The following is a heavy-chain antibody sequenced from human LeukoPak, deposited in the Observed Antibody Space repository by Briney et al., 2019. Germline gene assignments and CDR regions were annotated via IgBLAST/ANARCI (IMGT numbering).Heavy chain of an antibody. Sequence: SGTLFLTCAVSGGSISSSNWWSWVRQPPGKGLEWIGEIYHSGSTNYNPSLKSRVTISVDKSKNQFSLKLSSVTAADTAVYYCARVAYCGGDCGNWFDPWGQGTLVTVSS. CDR3: ARVAYCGGDCGNWFDP. D-gene: IGHD2-21*02. J-gene: IGHJ5*02. CDR2: IYHSGST. V-gene: IGHV4-4*02. CDR1: GGSISSSNW.